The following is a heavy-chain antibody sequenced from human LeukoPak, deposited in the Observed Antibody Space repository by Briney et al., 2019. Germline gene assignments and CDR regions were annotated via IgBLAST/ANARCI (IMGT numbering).Heavy chain of an antibody. Sequence: PGGSLRLSCAASEFTFSNYSMNWVRQAPGKGLEWVSSVSRSSTYIYYADSVKGRFPISRDNAKNSLYLQMNSLRADDTAVYYCAREPRGDYYMDVWGKGTTVTVSS. CDR1: EFTFSNYS. V-gene: IGHV3-21*01. CDR2: VSRSSTYI. D-gene: IGHD3-10*01. J-gene: IGHJ6*03. CDR3: AREPRGDYYMDV.